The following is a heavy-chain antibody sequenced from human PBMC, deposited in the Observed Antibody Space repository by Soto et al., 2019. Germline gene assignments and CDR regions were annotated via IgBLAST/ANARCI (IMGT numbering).Heavy chain of an antibody. CDR2: ISAYNGKT. D-gene: IGHD3-3*01. V-gene: IGHV1-18*01. CDR3: ARVSDPSEYYDFWSGYGIYWYFDL. Sequence: ASVKVSWKASGYTFISYGISWVRQAPGQGLEWMGWISAYNGKTNYAQKLQGRVTMTTDTSTSTAYMELRSLRSDDTAVYYCARVSDPSEYYDFWSGYGIYWYFDLWGRGTLVTVSS. J-gene: IGHJ2*01. CDR1: GYTFISYG.